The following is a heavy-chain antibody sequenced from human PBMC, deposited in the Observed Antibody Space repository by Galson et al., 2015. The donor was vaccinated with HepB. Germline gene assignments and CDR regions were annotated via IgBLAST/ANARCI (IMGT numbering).Heavy chain of an antibody. Sequence: SLRLSCAASGFTFSDYYMSWIRQAPGKGLEWVSYISTSGSTMYYADSVKGRFTTSRDNAKNSLCLQMSSLRAEDTAVYYCARRGRGGEYYFDYWGQGMLVSVSS. CDR1: GFTFSDYY. CDR3: ARRGRGGEYYFDY. V-gene: IGHV3-11*01. D-gene: IGHD3-16*01. J-gene: IGHJ4*02. CDR2: ISTSGSTM.